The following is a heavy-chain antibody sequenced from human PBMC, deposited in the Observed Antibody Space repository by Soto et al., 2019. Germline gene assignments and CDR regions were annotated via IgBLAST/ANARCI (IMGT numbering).Heavy chain of an antibody. CDR1: GFTFSSYA. D-gene: IGHD3-3*01. J-gene: IGHJ6*03. CDR3: AKVQTYYDFWSGSDYYYYMDV. CDR2: ISGSGGST. Sequence: EVQLLESGGGLVQPGGSLRLSCAASGFTFSSYAMSWVRQAPGKGLEWVSAISGSGGSTYYADSVKGRFTISRDNSKNTLYLQMNSLRAEDTAVYYCAKVQTYYDFWSGSDYYYYMDVWGKGTTVTVSS. V-gene: IGHV3-23*01.